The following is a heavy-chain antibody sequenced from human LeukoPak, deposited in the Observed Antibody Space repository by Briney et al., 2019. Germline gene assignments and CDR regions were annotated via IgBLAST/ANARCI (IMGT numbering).Heavy chain of an antibody. J-gene: IGHJ4*02. CDR3: ARLDYYGSGSYTGDDY. D-gene: IGHD3-10*01. CDR1: GYSFTSYW. CDR2: IDPSDSYT. Sequence: GESLKISCKGSGYSFTSYWIGWVRQMPGKGLEWMGRIDPSDSYTNYSPSFQGHVTISADKSISTAYLQWSSLKASDTAMYYCARLDYYGSGSYTGDDYWGQGTLVTVSS. V-gene: IGHV5-10-1*01.